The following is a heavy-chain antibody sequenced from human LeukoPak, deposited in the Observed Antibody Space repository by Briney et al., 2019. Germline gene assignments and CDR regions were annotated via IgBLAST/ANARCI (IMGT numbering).Heavy chain of an antibody. V-gene: IGHV4-4*07. CDR2: MYTSGDT. Sequence: PSETLSLTCTVSGVSVIPYYWSWIQQPAGEGPEWIGRMYTSGDTAYNPSLKSRVTMSIDTSKNQFSLKLSSVTAADTAVYYCATSGSSFDYYHYIDVWGKGTTVTVSS. D-gene: IGHD3-10*01. J-gene: IGHJ6*03. CDR3: ATSGSSFDYYHYIDV. CDR1: GVSVIPYY.